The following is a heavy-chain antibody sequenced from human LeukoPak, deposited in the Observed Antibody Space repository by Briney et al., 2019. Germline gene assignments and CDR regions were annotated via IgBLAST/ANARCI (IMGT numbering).Heavy chain of an antibody. J-gene: IGHJ1*01. Sequence: SETLSLTCTVSGGSISSYYWSWIRQPPGKGLEWIGYTYYSGSTNYNPSLKSRVTVSVDTSKNQFSLKLSSVTAADTAVYYCARDRRTWGSSGLSEYFQHWGQGTLVTVSS. CDR2: TYYSGST. CDR3: ARDRRTWGSSGLSEYFQH. D-gene: IGHD6-6*01. V-gene: IGHV4-59*01. CDR1: GGSISSYY.